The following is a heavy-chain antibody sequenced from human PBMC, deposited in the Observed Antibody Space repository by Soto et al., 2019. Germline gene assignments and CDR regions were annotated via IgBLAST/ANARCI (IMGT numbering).Heavy chain of an antibody. V-gene: IGHV5-51*01. CDR1: GYSFTSYW. D-gene: IGHD3-9*01. J-gene: IGHJ6*02. CDR2: IYPGDSDT. Sequence: PGESLKLSCKGSGYSFTSYWIGWVRQMPGKGLEWMGIIYPGDSDTRYSPSFQGQVTISADKSISTAYLQWSSLKASDTAMYYCAREGYDILTGYYKTYYYYGMDVWGQGTTVTVSS. CDR3: AREGYDILTGYYKTYYYYGMDV.